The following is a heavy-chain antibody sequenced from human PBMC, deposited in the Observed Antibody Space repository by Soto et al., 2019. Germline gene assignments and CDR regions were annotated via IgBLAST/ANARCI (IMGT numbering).Heavy chain of an antibody. CDR3: ARVITRTGYAFDS. CDR2: IVVGSGNT. V-gene: IGHV1-58*02. D-gene: IGHD3-16*02. J-gene: IGHJ3*02. CDR1: GFTFTSSA. Sequence: GASVKVSCKASGFTFTSSAMQWVRQARGQRLEWIGWIVVGSGNTNYAQKFQGRVTITADESTSTAYMELSSLRSEDTAVYYWARVITRTGYAFDSWGQGTRVTVSS.